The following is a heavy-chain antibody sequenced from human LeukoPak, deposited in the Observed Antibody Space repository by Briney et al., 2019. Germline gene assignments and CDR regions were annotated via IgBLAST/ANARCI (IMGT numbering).Heavy chain of an antibody. V-gene: IGHV1-18*01. CDR3: ARAKVGYSYVDRHSAQECDY. CDR2: ISAYNGNT. Sequence: ASVKVSCKASGYTCTSYGISWVRQAPGQGLEWMGWISAYNGNTNYAQKLQGRVTMTTDTSTSTAYMELRSLRSDDTAVYYCARAKVGYSYVDRHSAQECDYWGQGTLVTVSS. J-gene: IGHJ4*02. D-gene: IGHD3-22*01. CDR1: GYTCTSYG.